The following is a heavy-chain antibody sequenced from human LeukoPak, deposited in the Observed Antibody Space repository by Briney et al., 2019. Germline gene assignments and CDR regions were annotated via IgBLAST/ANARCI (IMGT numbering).Heavy chain of an antibody. CDR3: ARASPGVVFNYFDY. CDR1: GFSIVSFY. CDR2: IDEAGKDR. Sequence: GGSLRPSCLASGFSIVSFYMSWVRQAPGKGLEWVANIDEAGKDRYYADSVKGRFTISRDNTKNSVFLDMTSLRVEDTATYFCARASPGVVFNYFDYWGQGALVPVSS. J-gene: IGHJ4*01. D-gene: IGHD2-15*01. V-gene: IGHV3-7*01.